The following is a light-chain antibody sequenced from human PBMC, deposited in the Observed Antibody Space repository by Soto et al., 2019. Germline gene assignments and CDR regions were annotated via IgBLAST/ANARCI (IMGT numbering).Light chain of an antibody. CDR2: SAS. CDR3: QQSYSTSWT. V-gene: IGKV1-39*01. CDR1: QSISSC. Sequence: DIQMTQSPSSLSASVGDRVTITCRASQSISSCVNWYQQKPVKAPKLLIYSASREQREVPSRFSGSGTRTDFTLTISSXQAEDFASYYCQQSYSTSWTFGQGTNVDMK. J-gene: IGKJ1*01.